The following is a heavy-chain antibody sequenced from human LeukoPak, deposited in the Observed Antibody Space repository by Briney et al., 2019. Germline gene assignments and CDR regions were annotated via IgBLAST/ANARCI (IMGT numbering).Heavy chain of an antibody. CDR2: IFDSGYT. CDR1: GGSISSSTYY. D-gene: IGHD6-6*01. V-gene: IGHV4-39*01. Sequence: SETLSLTCTVSGGSISSSTYYWGWLRQPPGKGLEWIGSIFDSGYTYYNASLKSRVTMPIDTSKNQFSLKLTSVTAADTAVYYCARPRESQRSSSPFDYWGQGMLVTVSS. J-gene: IGHJ4*02. CDR3: ARPRESQRSSSPFDY.